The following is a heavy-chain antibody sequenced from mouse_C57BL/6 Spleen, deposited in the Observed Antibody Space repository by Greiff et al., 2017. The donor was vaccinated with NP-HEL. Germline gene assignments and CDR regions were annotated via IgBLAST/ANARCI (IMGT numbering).Heavy chain of an antibody. CDR2: INPNNGGT. J-gene: IGHJ2*01. Sequence: EVKLMESGPELVKPGASVKISCKASGYTFTDYYMNWVKQSPGKSLEWIGDINPNNGGTSYNQKFKGKATLTVDKSSSTAYMELRSLTSEDSAVYYCAGADYDSLDDWGQGTTLTVSS. CDR1: GYTFTDYY. D-gene: IGHD2-4*01. V-gene: IGHV1-26*01. CDR3: AGADYDSLDD.